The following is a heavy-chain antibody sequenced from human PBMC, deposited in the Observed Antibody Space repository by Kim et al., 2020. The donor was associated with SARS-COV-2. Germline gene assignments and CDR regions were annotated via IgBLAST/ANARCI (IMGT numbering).Heavy chain of an antibody. CDR3: ASDGGSCSGASCYSGFDY. V-gene: IGHV3-21*01. CDR1: GFTFSSYS. J-gene: IGHJ4*02. CDR2: ISSSSSYI. Sequence: GGSLRLSCAASGFTFSSYSMNWVRQALGKGLEWVSSISSSSSYIYYADSVKGRFTISRDNAKNSLYLQMNSLRAEDTAVYYCASDGGSCSGASCYSGFDYWGQGTLVTVSS. D-gene: IGHD2-15*01.